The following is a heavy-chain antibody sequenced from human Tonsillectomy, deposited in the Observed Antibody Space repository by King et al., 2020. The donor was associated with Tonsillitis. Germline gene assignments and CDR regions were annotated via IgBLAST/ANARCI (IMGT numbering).Heavy chain of an antibody. J-gene: IGHJ3*02. CDR3: ARGQGYSAYGAFNI. CDR2: IYYTGNT. CDR1: GDYINPYY. Sequence: HVQLQESGPGLVKPSETLSLTCTVSGDYINPYYWSWIRQPPGKGLEWIGFIYYTGNTDYNPSLKSRVTISVDASKNQFSLKLSSVTTADTAVYYCARGQGYSAYGAFNIWGQGTMVTVSS. D-gene: IGHD2-21*01. V-gene: IGHV4-59*01.